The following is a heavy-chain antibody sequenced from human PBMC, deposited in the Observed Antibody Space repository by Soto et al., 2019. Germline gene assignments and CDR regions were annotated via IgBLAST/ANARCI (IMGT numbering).Heavy chain of an antibody. V-gene: IGHV4-59*01. D-gene: IGHD2-8*02. Sequence: QVQLQESGPGLVKPSETLSLTCTASGGPISGYYWSWIRQPPGKGLEWIGYIYYSGTTNYDPSLKSRVTMSLDTSKNQFSLKMSSVTAADTAVYYCARLTGGTYLSFYYYIGVWGKVTTVTVSS. J-gene: IGHJ6*03. CDR1: GGPISGYY. CDR2: IYYSGTT. CDR3: ARLTGGTYLSFYYYIGV.